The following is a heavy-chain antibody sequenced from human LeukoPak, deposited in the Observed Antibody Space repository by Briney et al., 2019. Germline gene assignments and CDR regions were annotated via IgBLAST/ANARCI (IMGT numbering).Heavy chain of an antibody. J-gene: IGHJ3*02. V-gene: IGHV3-21*01. CDR3: ARSVLQLWLRKNAFDI. D-gene: IGHD5-18*01. CDR2: ISSSSSYI. CDR1: GFTFSSYS. Sequence: GGSLRLSCAASGFTFSSYSMNWVRQAPGKGLEWVSSISSSSSYIYYADSVKGRFTISRDNAKNSLYLQMNSLRAEDTAVYYCARSVLQLWLRKNAFDIWGQGTMVTVSS.